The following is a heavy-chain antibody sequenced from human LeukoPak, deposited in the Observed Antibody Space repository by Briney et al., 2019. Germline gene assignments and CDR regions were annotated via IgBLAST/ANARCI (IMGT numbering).Heavy chain of an antibody. CDR2: IYSGGST. CDR1: GFTVSSNY. CDR3: ARDPVGSGSHPDAFDI. J-gene: IGHJ3*02. V-gene: IGHV3-53*01. Sequence: GVSLRLSCAASGFTVSSNYMSWVRQAPGKGLEWVSVIYSGGSTYYADSVKGRFTISRDNSKNTLYLQMNSLRAEDTAVYYCARDPVGSGSHPDAFDIWGQGTMVTVSS. D-gene: IGHD3-10*01.